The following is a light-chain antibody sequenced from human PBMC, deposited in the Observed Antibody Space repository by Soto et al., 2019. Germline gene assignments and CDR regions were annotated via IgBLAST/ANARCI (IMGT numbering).Light chain of an antibody. Sequence: QSVLTQPFSASGTPGQRVTISCSGSSSNIGSNNVNWYQQLPGTAPKLLIYSNNQRPSVVPDRFSGSKSGTSASLAISGLQSEDDADYYCAAWDDSLNGVIFGGGTKLTVL. J-gene: IGLJ2*01. CDR2: SNN. CDR3: AAWDDSLNGVI. CDR1: SSNIGSNN. V-gene: IGLV1-44*01.